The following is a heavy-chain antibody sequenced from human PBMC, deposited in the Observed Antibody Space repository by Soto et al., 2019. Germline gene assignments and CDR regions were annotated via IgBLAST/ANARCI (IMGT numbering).Heavy chain of an antibody. CDR2: ISYDGSKK. V-gene: IGHV3-30*18. CDR1: GFTFTSYG. D-gene: IGHD3-10*01. CDR3: AKTWFAEDNYGMDV. Sequence: QVQLVESGGGVVQPGTSLRLSCAASGFTFTSYGLHWVRQAPGKGLEWVAGISYDGSKKYFADSVKGRFTISRDNPRSTLFLDMNSLRGEDTAIYYCAKTWFAEDNYGMDVWGQGTTVTVSS. J-gene: IGHJ6*02.